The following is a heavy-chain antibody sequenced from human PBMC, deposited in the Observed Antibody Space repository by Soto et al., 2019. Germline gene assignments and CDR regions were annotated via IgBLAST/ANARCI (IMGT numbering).Heavy chain of an antibody. CDR2: IYTRGST. Sequence: SETLSLTCTVSGDSISSQYWSWIRQPPGKGLEWIGYIYTRGSTKYNPSLKSRVTISVDTSRNQFSLKLSSVTPADTAVYYCARDGPPGYWGQGILVTVSS. V-gene: IGHV4-59*11. CDR3: ARDGPPGY. J-gene: IGHJ4*02. CDR1: GDSISSQY.